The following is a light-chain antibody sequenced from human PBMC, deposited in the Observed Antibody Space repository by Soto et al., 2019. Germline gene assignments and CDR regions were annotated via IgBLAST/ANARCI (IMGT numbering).Light chain of an antibody. Sequence: DIQMTQSPPTLSASVGDRVTITCRASQGISSYLAWYQQKPGKAPKLLIYAASTLQSGVPSRFSGSGSGTDFTLTISCLQSEDFATYYCQQYYSFPWTFGQGTKVDIK. CDR3: QQYYSFPWT. V-gene: IGKV1-9*01. CDR2: AAS. CDR1: QGISSY. J-gene: IGKJ1*01.